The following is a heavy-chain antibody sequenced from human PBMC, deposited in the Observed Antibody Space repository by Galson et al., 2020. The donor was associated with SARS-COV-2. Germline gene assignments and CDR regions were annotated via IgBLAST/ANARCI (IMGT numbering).Heavy chain of an antibody. Sequence: GGSLRLSCAASGFTFSSYAMHWVRQAPGKGLEWVAVISYDGSNKYYADSVKGRFTISRDNSKNTLYLQMNSLRAEDTAVYYCARDVAAYYFTFDYWGQGTLVTVSS. CDR3: ARDVAAYYFTFDY. J-gene: IGHJ4*02. CDR2: ISYDGSNK. CDR1: GFTFSSYA. D-gene: IGHD2-15*01. V-gene: IGHV3-30*04.